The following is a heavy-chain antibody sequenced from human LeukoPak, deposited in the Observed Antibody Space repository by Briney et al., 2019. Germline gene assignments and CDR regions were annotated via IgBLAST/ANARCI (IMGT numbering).Heavy chain of an antibody. V-gene: IGHV1-18*01. Sequence: EASVKVACKASGYTFTSYGISWVRQAPGQGLEWMGWISAYNGNTNYAQKLQGRVTMTTDTSTSTAYMELRSLRSDDTAVYYCARTYYYDSSGYAFDPWGQGTLVTVSS. D-gene: IGHD3-22*01. CDR3: ARTYYYDSSGYAFDP. CDR2: ISAYNGNT. J-gene: IGHJ5*02. CDR1: GYTFTSYG.